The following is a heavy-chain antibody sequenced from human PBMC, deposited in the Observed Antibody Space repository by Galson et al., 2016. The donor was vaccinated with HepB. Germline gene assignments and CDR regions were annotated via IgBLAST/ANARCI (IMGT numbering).Heavy chain of an antibody. J-gene: IGHJ4*02. CDR2: IWYDGSNQ. Sequence: SLRLSCAASGFDFSTYGMHWVRQAPGKGLEWVAVIWYDGSNQYYADSVKGRFIISRDNSKDTLFLQMNSLRADDTAVYYCAKDRDSGAIDYWGQGTLVTVSS. CDR1: GFDFSTYG. V-gene: IGHV3-33*06. CDR3: AKDRDSGAIDY. D-gene: IGHD3-10*01.